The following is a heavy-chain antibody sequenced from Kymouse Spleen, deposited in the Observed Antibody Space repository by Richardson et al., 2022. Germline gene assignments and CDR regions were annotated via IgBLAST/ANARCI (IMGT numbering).Heavy chain of an antibody. D-gene: IGHD3-10*01. CDR1: GFTFDDYA. J-gene: IGHJ4*02. V-gene: IGHV3-9*01. Sequence: EVQLVESGGGLVQPGRSLRLSCAASGFTFDDYAMHWVRQAPGKGLEWVSGISWNSGSIGYADSVKGRFTISRDNAKNSLYLQMNSLRAEDTALYYCAKERDVLLWFGESPFDYWGQGTLVTVSS. CDR2: ISWNSGSI. CDR3: AKERDVLLWFGESPFDY.